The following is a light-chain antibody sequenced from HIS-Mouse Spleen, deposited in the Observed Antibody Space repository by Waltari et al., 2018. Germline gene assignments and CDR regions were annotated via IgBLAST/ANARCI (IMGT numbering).Light chain of an antibody. CDR1: KLGDKY. V-gene: IGLV3-1*01. CDR2: QDS. CDR3: QSADSSGTYVV. Sequence: SYELTQPPSVSVSPGQTASITCSGDKLGDKYACWYQQKPGQSPVLVIYQDSKRPSGIPERFSGSKSGNTATLTISGTQAMDEADYYCQSADSSGTYVVFGGGTKLTVL. J-gene: IGLJ2*01.